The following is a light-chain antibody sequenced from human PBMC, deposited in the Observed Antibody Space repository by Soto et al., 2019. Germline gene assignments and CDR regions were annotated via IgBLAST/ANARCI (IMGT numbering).Light chain of an antibody. J-gene: IGKJ4*01. CDR2: AAS. CDR1: QSISSY. V-gene: IGKV1-39*01. Sequence: DIQMTQSPSSLSASVGDRVTITCRASQSISSYLNWYQQKPGKAPKLLIYAASSLQSGVPSRFSGSGSGTDFTLTISSLQPEDFATYYCQQSYSMPLTFGAGTKVEI. CDR3: QQSYSMPLT.